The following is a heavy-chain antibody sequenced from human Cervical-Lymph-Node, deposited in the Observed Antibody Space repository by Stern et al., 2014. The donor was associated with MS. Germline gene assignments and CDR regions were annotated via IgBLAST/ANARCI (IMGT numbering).Heavy chain of an antibody. J-gene: IGHJ5*02. CDR3: ARDGRDTMFDP. CDR1: GYTFTSYA. V-gene: IGHV7-4-1*02. Sequence: VQLEESGSELKKPGASAKVSCTSSGYTFTSYAMNWVRQAPGQGLEWLGWINTNTRNPTTAPGFPGRVIFTVDTSVHTAYLQISSLEAADTAVYYCARDGRDTMFDPWGQGTLVTVSS. CDR2: INTNTRNP. D-gene: IGHD5-24*01.